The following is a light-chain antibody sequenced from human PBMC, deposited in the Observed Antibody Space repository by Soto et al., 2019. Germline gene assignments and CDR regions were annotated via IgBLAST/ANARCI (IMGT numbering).Light chain of an antibody. V-gene: IGKV1-9*01. Sequence: IQLPQTTSSLSASVGDRVTITRRASQGISSFLAWYQQKPGKAPQILIYDASSLQSGVPSRFRGGGSGTDFSLTISSLKPDDFATYYCQQHNTAWTLGQGTKVDIK. J-gene: IGKJ1*01. CDR1: QGISSF. CDR2: DAS. CDR3: QQHNTAWT.